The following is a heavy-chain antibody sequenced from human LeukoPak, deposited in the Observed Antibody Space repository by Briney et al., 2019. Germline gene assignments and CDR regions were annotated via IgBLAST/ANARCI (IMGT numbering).Heavy chain of an antibody. CDR1: GGSISSGGYY. Sequence: SETLSLTCTVSGGSISSGGYYWSWIRQHPGKGLEWIGYIYYSGSTYYNPSLKSRVTISVDTSKNQFSLKLSSVTAADTAVYYCARDRRYYDSSGYYDGWFDPWGQGTLVTVSS. J-gene: IGHJ5*02. CDR2: IYYSGST. CDR3: ARDRRYYDSSGYYDGWFDP. V-gene: IGHV4-31*03. D-gene: IGHD3-22*01.